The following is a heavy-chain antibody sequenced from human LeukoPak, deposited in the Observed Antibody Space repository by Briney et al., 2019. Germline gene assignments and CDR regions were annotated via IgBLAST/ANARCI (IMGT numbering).Heavy chain of an antibody. J-gene: IGHJ4*02. D-gene: IGHD3-22*01. V-gene: IGHV3-23*01. CDR2: ISGRGGNT. CDR3: AKGDTSGYYCNFDY. CDR1: GFTFSSYA. Sequence: GSLRLSCAASGFTFSSYAMSWVRQAPGKGLEWVSGISGRGGNTYYADSVKGRFTISRDNSKNTLYLQMNSLRAGDTAIYYCAKGDTSGYYCNFDYWGQGTLVTVSS.